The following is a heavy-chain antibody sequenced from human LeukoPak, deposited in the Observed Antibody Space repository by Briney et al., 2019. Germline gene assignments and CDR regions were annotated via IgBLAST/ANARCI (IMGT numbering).Heavy chain of an antibody. J-gene: IGHJ4*01. CDR1: GYTFTSYY. D-gene: IGHD3-22*01. CDR3: ARELPDVYYDSSGLPDY. V-gene: IGHV1-46*01. CDR2: INPSGGST. Sequence: ASVKVSCKASGYTFTSYYMHWVRQAPGQGLEWMGIINPSGGSTSYAQKFQGRVTMTRDTSTSTVYMELSSLRSEDTAVYYCARELPDVYYDSSGLPDYWGHGTLVTVSS.